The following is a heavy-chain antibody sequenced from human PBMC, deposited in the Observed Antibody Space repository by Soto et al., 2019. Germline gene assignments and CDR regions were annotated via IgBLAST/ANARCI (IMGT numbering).Heavy chain of an antibody. V-gene: IGHV1-18*01. CDR3: ARGADPTYVDN. J-gene: IGHJ4*02. CDR2: INTYNGNT. Sequence: QVQLVQSGAEVKKPGASVKVSCKASGYTFTNYGVSWVRQAPGQGLEGMGWINTYNGNTNYEEKFQGRVTVTTDTPTTTAYMELRSLRSDDTAVYYCARGADPTYVDNWGQGTLVTVSS. CDR1: GYTFTNYG. D-gene: IGHD6-25*01.